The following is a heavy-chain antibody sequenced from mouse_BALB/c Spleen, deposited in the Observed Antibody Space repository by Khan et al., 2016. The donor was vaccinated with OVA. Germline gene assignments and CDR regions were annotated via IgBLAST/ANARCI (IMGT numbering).Heavy chain of an antibody. CDR2: INPSNGGT. CDR3: TRSGYANPFAY. J-gene: IGHJ3*01. Sequence: VQLQESGAELVKPGASVRLSCKASGYTFSSYYMYWVKQRPGQGLEWIGGINPSNGGTYFNEKFKTKATLTVDKSSSTAYMQLSSLTSEDSAVFYCTRSGYANPFAYWGQGTLVTVSA. CDR1: GYTFSSYY. V-gene: IGHV1S81*02. D-gene: IGHD2-10*02.